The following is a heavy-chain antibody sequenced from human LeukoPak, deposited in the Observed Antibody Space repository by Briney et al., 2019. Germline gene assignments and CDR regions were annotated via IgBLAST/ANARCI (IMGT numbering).Heavy chain of an antibody. J-gene: IGHJ6*03. Sequence: SETLSLTCTVSGGSISSSSYYWGWIRQPPGKGLEWIGSIYYSGSTYYNPSLKSRVTISVDTSKNQFSLKLSSVTAADTAVYYCARGIGGTVGVWFGEFSYYYYYMDVWGKGTTVTVSS. CDR3: ARGIGGTVGVWFGEFSYYYYYMDV. V-gene: IGHV4-39*07. D-gene: IGHD3-10*01. CDR2: IYYSGST. CDR1: GGSISSSSYY.